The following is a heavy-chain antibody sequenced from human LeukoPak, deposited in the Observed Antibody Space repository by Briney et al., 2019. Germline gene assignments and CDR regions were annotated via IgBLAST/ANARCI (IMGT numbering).Heavy chain of an antibody. Sequence: PSETLSLTCAVYGGSFSGYYWSWIRQPPGKGLEWIGEINHSGSTNYNPSLKSRVTISVDTSKNQFSLKLSSVTAADTAVYYCRRDVGEFCSSTSCQYYFDYWGQEPLVTVSS. CDR3: RRDVGEFCSSTSCQYYFDY. CDR2: INHSGST. CDR1: GGSFSGYY. J-gene: IGHJ4*02. V-gene: IGHV4-34*01. D-gene: IGHD2-2*01.